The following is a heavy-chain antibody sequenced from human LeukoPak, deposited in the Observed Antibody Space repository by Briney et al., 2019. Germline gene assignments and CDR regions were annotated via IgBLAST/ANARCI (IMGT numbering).Heavy chain of an antibody. CDR2: IYYSGST. J-gene: IGHJ4*02. Sequence: SETLSLTCTVSGGSISSSSYFWGWIRQPPGKGLEWIGSIYYSGSTYYNPSLKSRVTISVNTSKNQFSLKLTSVTASDTAVYYCARHRFGGFYYFDYWGQGTLVTVSS. CDR3: ARHRFGGFYYFDY. CDR1: GGSISSSSYF. V-gene: IGHV4-39*01. D-gene: IGHD3-10*01.